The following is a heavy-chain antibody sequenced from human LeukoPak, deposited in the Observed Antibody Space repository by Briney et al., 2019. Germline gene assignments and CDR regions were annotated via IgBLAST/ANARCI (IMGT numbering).Heavy chain of an antibody. Sequence: GGSLRLSCAASGFTFSSYEMNWVRQAPGKGLEGVSYISSSGSTIYYADSVKGRFTISRDNAKNSLYLQMNSLRAEDTAVYYCARAGGSYYGAYNFDYWGQGTLVTVSS. J-gene: IGHJ4*02. CDR3: ARAGGSYYGAYNFDY. CDR2: ISSSGSTI. V-gene: IGHV3-48*03. CDR1: GFTFSSYE. D-gene: IGHD1-26*01.